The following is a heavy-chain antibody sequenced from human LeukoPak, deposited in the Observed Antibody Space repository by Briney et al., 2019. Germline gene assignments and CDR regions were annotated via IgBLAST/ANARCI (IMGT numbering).Heavy chain of an antibody. V-gene: IGHV3-48*03. J-gene: IGHJ4*02. CDR1: GFTFSYYE. CDR3: ARVGLDY. Sequence: PGGSLRLSCAASGFTFSYYEMNWVRQAPGKGPEWVSYIDSSGRTIYYADSVKGRFTISRDNAKNSLYLQMNSLRAEDTAVYYCARVGLDYWGQGTLVSVSS. CDR2: IDSSGRTI.